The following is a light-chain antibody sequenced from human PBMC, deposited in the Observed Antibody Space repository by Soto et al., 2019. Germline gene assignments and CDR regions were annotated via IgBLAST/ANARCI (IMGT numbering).Light chain of an antibody. CDR1: STDIGSYNR. Sequence: QSALTQRPSVSGSPGQSVTISCTGSSTDIGSYNRVSWYQQPPGTAPKLLIYEVSNRPSGVPDRFSGSKSGNTASLTISGLQAEDEDDYYCSSYATSTTWVFGGGTQLTVL. CDR3: SSYATSTTWV. CDR2: EVS. J-gene: IGLJ2*01. V-gene: IGLV2-18*02.